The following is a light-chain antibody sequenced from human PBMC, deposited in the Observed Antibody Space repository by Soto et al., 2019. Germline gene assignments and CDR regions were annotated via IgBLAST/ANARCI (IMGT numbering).Light chain of an antibody. Sequence: DIQMTQSPSTLSASVGDRVTITCRASQSISVWLAWYQQKAGKAPNLLIYKASRLESGVPSRFSGSGSETEFTLTISGLQPGDSATYYCQQYNSYSPTFGQVTKVEVK. CDR3: QQYNSYSPT. CDR1: QSISVW. CDR2: KAS. V-gene: IGKV1-5*03. J-gene: IGKJ1*01.